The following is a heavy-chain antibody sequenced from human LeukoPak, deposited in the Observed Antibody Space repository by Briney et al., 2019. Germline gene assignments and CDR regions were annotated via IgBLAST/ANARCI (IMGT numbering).Heavy chain of an antibody. V-gene: IGHV3-13*01. D-gene: IGHD4-23*01. Sequence: GGSLRLSCAASGFTFSDYDMHWVRQTTGEGLEWVSHICTTGDTHYSDSVKGRFTIYRENAKNPLYLQMNRLSAVDTAVYYCARDRRADYGRNNDCFDIWGQGPVVTVSS. CDR1: GFTFSDYD. J-gene: IGHJ3*02. CDR2: ICTTGDT. CDR3: ARDRRADYGRNNDCFDI.